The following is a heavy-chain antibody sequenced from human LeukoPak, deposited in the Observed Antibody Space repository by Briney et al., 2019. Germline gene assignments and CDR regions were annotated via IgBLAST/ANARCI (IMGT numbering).Heavy chain of an antibody. D-gene: IGHD3-3*01. CDR3: ARGLMEIFGVIIPRGAWFDP. Sequence: SETLSLICTVSGGSISSSGYYWGWIRQPPGKGLEYIGNIYYSGSTYYNESLKSRVTISLDTSKTQVSLKLNSVTGADTAMYYCARGLMEIFGVIIPRGAWFDPWGQGTLVTVSS. CDR2: IYYSGST. CDR1: GGSISSSGYY. J-gene: IGHJ5*02. V-gene: IGHV4-39*07.